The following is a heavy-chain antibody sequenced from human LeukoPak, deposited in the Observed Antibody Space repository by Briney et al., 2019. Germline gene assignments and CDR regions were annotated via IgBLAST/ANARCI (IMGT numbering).Heavy chain of an antibody. J-gene: IGHJ4*02. CDR1: GFTFSSYA. D-gene: IGHD6-13*01. Sequence: GRSLRLSCAASGFTFSSYAMHWVRQAPGKGLEWVAVISYDGSNKYYADSVKGRFTISRDNSKNTLYLQMNSLGAEDTAVYYCARDVSSSWYGNIYYWGQGTLVTVSS. V-gene: IGHV3-30-3*01. CDR2: ISYDGSNK. CDR3: ARDVSSSWYGNIYY.